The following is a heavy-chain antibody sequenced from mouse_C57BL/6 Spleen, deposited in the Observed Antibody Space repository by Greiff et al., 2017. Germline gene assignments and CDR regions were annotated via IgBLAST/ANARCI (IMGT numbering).Heavy chain of an antibody. CDR3: AREYYGSSSSYYAMDY. CDR1: GYAFSSSW. CDR2: IYPGDGDT. D-gene: IGHD1-1*01. Sequence: VQVVESGPEPVKPGASVKISCKASGYAFSSSWMNWVKQRPGKGLEWIGRIYPGDGDTNYNGKFKGKATLTADKSSSTAYMQLSSLTSEDSAVYFCAREYYGSSSSYYAMDYWGQGTSVTVSS. V-gene: IGHV1-82*01. J-gene: IGHJ4*01.